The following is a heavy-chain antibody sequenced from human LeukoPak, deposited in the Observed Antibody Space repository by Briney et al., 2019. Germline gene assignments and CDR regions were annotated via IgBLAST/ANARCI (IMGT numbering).Heavy chain of an antibody. Sequence: ASVKVSCKASGYTFTSYGISWVRQAPGQGLEWMGWISAYNGNTNYAQKFQGRVTMTRDTSISTAYMELSRLRSDDTAVYYCARDQWELLGNDAFDIWGQGTMVTVSS. D-gene: IGHD1-26*01. CDR2: ISAYNGNT. CDR1: GYTFTSYG. V-gene: IGHV1-18*04. J-gene: IGHJ3*02. CDR3: ARDQWELLGNDAFDI.